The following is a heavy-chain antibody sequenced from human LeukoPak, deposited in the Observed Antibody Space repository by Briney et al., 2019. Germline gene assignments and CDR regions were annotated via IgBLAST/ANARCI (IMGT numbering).Heavy chain of an antibody. J-gene: IGHJ4*02. CDR1: GDSINSGSYY. D-gene: IGHD4-17*01. CDR3: ARAIDYGDSYFDY. Sequence: TSETLSLTCTVSGDSINSGSYYWSWIRQPAGKGLEWIGRIYSSGSANYNPSLKSRVTISEDTSKNQFSLRLSSVTAADTAVYYCARAIDYGDSYFDYWGQGTLVTVSS. CDR2: IYSSGSA. V-gene: IGHV4-61*02.